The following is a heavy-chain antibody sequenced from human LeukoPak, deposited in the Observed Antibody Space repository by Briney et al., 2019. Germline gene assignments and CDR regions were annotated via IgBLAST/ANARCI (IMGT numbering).Heavy chain of an antibody. CDR1: GFTFSSYG. CDR2: IRYDGSNK. J-gene: IGHJ4*02. D-gene: IGHD5-12*01. V-gene: IGHV3-30*02. CDR3: ARDREVWLRPRRRYYFHY. Sequence: VGSLRLSCAASGFTFSSYGMHWVRQAPGKGLEWVAFIRYDGSNKYYADSVKGRFTISRDNSKNTLYLQMNSLRAEDTAVYYCARDREVWLRPRRRYYFHYWGQGTLVTVSS.